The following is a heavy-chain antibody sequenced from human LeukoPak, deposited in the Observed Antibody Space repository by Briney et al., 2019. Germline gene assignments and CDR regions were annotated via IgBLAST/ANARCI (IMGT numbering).Heavy chain of an antibody. CDR2: ISYDGSNK. Sequence: PGGSLRLSCAASGFTFSSYGMHWVRQAPGKGLEWVAVISYDGSNKYYADSVKGRFTISRDNSKNTLYLQMNSLRAEDTAVYYCAKDPTIFGGVTPPNVWFDPWGQGTLVTVSS. D-gene: IGHD3-3*01. CDR1: GFTFSSYG. J-gene: IGHJ5*02. CDR3: AKDPTIFGGVTPPNVWFDP. V-gene: IGHV3-30*18.